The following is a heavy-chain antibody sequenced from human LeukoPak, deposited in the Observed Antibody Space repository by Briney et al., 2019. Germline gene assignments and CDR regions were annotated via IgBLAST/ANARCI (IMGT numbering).Heavy chain of an antibody. CDR1: GGSISSGRYY. Sequence: SQTLSLTCTVSGGSISSGRYYWNWIRQPAGKGLEWIGRIYTNGSTDYNPSLKSRVTISVDTSKNQFSLELSSVTAADTAVYYCARYPYSTLVGTLDIWGQGTMVTVSS. V-gene: IGHV4-61*02. CDR2: IYTNGST. J-gene: IGHJ3*02. CDR3: ARYPYSTLVGTLDI. D-gene: IGHD2/OR15-2a*01.